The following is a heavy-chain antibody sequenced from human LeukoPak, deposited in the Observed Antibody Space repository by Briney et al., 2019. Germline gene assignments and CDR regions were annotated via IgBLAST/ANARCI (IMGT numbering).Heavy chain of an antibody. J-gene: IGHJ3*01. CDR3: ARGFDGANAFDL. V-gene: IGHV3-7*01. CDR2: IKQDGSQK. CDR1: KFIINDYW. Sequence: HPGGSLGLSCIASKFIINDYWMNWVRQAPGKGLEWVANIKQDGSQKHYVDSVKGRFTISRDNAKNSVYLQMNSLRAEDTAVYYCARGFDGANAFDLWGQGTLVTVSS.